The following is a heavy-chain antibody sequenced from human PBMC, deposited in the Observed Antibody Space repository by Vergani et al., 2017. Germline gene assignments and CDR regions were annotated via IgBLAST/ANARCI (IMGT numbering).Heavy chain of an antibody. CDR2: ISGSGGST. CDR1: GFTFSSYA. J-gene: IGHJ3*02. V-gene: IGHV3-23*01. D-gene: IGHD2-15*01. CDR3: ARDRTYCSGGSCYSGGFAFDI. Sequence: EVQLLESGGGLVQPGGSLRLSCAASGFTFSSYAMSWVRQAPGKGLEWVSAISGSGGSTYYADSVKGRFTISRDNSKNTLYLQMNSLRAEDTAVYYCARDRTYCSGGSCYSGGFAFDIWGQGTMVTVSS.